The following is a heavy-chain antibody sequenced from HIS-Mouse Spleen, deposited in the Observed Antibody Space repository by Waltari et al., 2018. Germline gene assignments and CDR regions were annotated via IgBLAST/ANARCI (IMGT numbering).Heavy chain of an antibody. D-gene: IGHD6-6*01. J-gene: IGHJ4*02. Sequence: QVQLQQSGPGLVKPSPTLSLTCAISGGRVSSNRYSCKWIRQSPSRDLGGLGRTFYRSKWYNDYAVSVKSRITINPDTSKNQFSLQLNSVTPEDTAVYYCARYSSSFDYWGQGTLVTVSS. V-gene: IGHV6-1*01. CDR2: TFYRSKWYN. CDR1: GGRVSSNRYS. CDR3: ARYSSSFDY.